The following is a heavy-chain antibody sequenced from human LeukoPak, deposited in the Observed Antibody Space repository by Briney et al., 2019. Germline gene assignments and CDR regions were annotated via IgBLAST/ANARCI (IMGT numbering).Heavy chain of an antibody. D-gene: IGHD6-13*01. CDR1: GFTFSSYA. CDR2: ISGSGGST. J-gene: IGHJ4*02. Sequence: GGSLRLSCAASGFTFSSYAMSWVRQAPGKGLEWVSAISGSGGSTYYADSVKGRFTISRDNSKNTLYLQMNSLRAEDTAVYYCAKDIAPDYSSPCFDYWGQGTLVTVSS. V-gene: IGHV3-23*01. CDR3: AKDIAPDYSSPCFDY.